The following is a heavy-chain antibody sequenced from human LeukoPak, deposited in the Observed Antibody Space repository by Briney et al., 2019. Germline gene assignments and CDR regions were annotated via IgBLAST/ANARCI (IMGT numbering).Heavy chain of an antibody. CDR1: GYTFTSYA. Sequence: ASVKVSCKASGYTFTSYAMHWVRQAPGQRLEWMGWINAGNGNTKYSQKFQGRVTITRDTSASTAYMELSSLRSEDTAVYYCARDRPYTVTTGWFDPWGQGTLVTVSS. CDR3: ARDRPYTVTTGWFDP. D-gene: IGHD4-17*01. CDR2: INAGNGNT. V-gene: IGHV1-3*01. J-gene: IGHJ5*01.